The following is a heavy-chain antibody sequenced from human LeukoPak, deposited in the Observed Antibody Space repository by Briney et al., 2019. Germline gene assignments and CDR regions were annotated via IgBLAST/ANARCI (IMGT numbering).Heavy chain of an antibody. CDR2: INPNSGGT. Sequence: ASVKVSCKASGYTFTGYYMHWVRQAPGQGLEWMGWINPNSGGTNYAQKFQGRVTMTRDTSISTAYMELSRLRSDDTAVYFCARGVVAAAFYYYMDVWGKGTTVTVSS. CDR1: GYTFTGYY. CDR3: ARGVVAAAFYYYMDV. V-gene: IGHV1-2*02. D-gene: IGHD2-15*01. J-gene: IGHJ6*03.